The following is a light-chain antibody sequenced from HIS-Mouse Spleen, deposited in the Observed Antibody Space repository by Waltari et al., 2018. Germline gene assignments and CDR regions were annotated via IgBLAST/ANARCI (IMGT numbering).Light chain of an antibody. CDR2: GAS. J-gene: IGKJ2*01. CDR3: QQYGSSPPYT. V-gene: IGKV3-20*01. Sequence: EIVLTPSPGTLSLSPGERSTLSCRASQSVSSSYLAWYQQKPGQAPRLLIYGASSRATGIPDRFSGSGSGTDFTLTISRLEPEDFAVYYCQQYGSSPPYTFGQGTKLEIK. CDR1: QSVSSSY.